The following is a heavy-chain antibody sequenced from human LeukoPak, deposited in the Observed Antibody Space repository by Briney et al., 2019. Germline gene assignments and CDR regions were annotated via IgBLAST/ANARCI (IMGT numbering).Heavy chain of an antibody. D-gene: IGHD1-14*01. V-gene: IGHV3-21*01. J-gene: IGHJ3*02. CDR3: AKVKATGGGAFDI. CDR1: GFTFRSYS. Sequence: AGGSLRLSCAASGFTFRSYSMTWVRQAPGKGLEWVPSISSSGTSIYYADSVRGRFTITRDNAKDSLYLQMNRLRAEDTAVYYCAKVKATGGGAFDIWGQGATVTVSS. CDR2: ISSSGTSI.